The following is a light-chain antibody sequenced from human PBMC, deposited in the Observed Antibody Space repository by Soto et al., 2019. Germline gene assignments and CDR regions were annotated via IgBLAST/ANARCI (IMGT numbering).Light chain of an antibody. J-gene: IGLJ2*01. V-gene: IGLV1-44*01. CDR3: ATWDDTLSGHVV. CDR2: TNN. Sequence: QSVLTQPPSASGTPGQSVAISYSGSNANIGSNSVNWFQQLPGTAPKLLIYTNNQRPSGVPDRFSASKSGTSASLSISGLQSNDEADYYCATWDDTLSGHVVFAGGTKVTVL. CDR1: NANIGSNS.